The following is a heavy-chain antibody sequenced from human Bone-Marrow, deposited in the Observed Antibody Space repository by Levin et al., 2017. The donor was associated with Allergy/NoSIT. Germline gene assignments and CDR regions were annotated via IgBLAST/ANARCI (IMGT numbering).Heavy chain of an antibody. J-gene: IGHJ4*02. CDR1: GFTFNSYG. CDR2: ISNSGGST. D-gene: IGHD6-19*01. V-gene: IGHV3-23*01. Sequence: GGSLRLSCATTGFTFNSYGMSWVRQAPGKGLEWVSGISNSGGSTYYADSVKGRFTISRDNSKNTLYLQMNSLRVEDTAVYYCAPSSGWAAKDYFDYWGQGTLVTVSS. CDR3: APSSGWAAKDYFDY.